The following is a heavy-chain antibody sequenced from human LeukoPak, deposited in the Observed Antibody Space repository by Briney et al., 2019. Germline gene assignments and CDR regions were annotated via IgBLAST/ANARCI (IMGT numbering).Heavy chain of an antibody. CDR2: IYYSGST. D-gene: IGHD1-26*01. Sequence: SETMSLSCTVSGGSISSSSYYWGWIRQPPGKGLEWIGRIYYSGSTYYNPSLKSRVTISVDTSKNQFSLKLISVTAADTAVYYCARQASDYMDYWGQGTLVTVSS. CDR3: ARQASDYMDY. CDR1: GGSISSSSYY. J-gene: IGHJ4*02. V-gene: IGHV4-39*01.